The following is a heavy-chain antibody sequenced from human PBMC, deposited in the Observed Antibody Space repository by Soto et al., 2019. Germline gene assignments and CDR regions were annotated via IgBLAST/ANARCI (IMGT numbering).Heavy chain of an antibody. V-gene: IGHV1-18*01. Sequence: ASVKVSCQASGSAFTSYGISWVRQAPGQGLEWMGWISAYNGNTNYAQKLQGRVTITTDTSTSTAYMELSSLRSEDTAVYYCAVLPYSSSWYHFDYWGQGTLVTVSS. CDR3: AVLPYSSSWYHFDY. J-gene: IGHJ4*02. CDR1: GSAFTSYG. CDR2: ISAYNGNT. D-gene: IGHD6-13*01.